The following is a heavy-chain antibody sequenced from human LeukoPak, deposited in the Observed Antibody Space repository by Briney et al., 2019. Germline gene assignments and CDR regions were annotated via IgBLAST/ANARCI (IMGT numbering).Heavy chain of an antibody. V-gene: IGHV3-30*02. Sequence: GGSLRLSCAASGFTFSSYGMHWVRQAPGKGLEWVAFIRFDGSNKYYADSVKGRFTISRDNSKNTLYLQMNSVRTEDTAVYYCVKSASGYSNSWYFIDYWGQGTLVTVSS. CDR3: VKSASGYSNSWYFIDY. CDR2: IRFDGSNK. D-gene: IGHD6-13*01. CDR1: GFTFSSYG. J-gene: IGHJ4*02.